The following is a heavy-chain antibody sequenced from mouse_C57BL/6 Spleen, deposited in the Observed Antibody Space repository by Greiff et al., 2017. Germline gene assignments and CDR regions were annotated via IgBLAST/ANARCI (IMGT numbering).Heavy chain of an antibody. Sequence: EVHLVESGGGLVKPGGSLKLSCAASGFTFSDYGMHWVRQAPEKGLEWVAYISSGSSTIYYADTVKGRFTISRDNAKNTLFLQMTSLRSEDTAMYYCARPYDGYYYFDYWGQGTTLTVSS. CDR3: ARPYDGYYYFDY. D-gene: IGHD2-3*01. V-gene: IGHV5-17*01. CDR2: ISSGSSTI. J-gene: IGHJ2*01. CDR1: GFTFSDYG.